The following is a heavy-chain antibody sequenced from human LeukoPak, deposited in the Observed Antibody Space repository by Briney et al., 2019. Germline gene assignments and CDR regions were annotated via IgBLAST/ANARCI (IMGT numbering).Heavy chain of an antibody. Sequence: SETLSLTCTVSGGSISSYYWSWIRQPPGKGLEWIGYIYYSGSTNYNPSLKSRVTISVDTSKNQFSLKLSSVTAADTAVYYCARGVVVVPATWYNWFDPWGQRTLVTVSS. CDR1: GGSISSYY. J-gene: IGHJ5*02. CDR2: IYYSGST. V-gene: IGHV4-59*12. D-gene: IGHD2-2*01. CDR3: ARGVVVVPATWYNWFDP.